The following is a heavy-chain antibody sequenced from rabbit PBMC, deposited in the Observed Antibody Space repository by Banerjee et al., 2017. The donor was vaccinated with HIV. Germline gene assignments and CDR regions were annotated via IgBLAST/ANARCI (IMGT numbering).Heavy chain of an antibody. J-gene: IGHJ2*01. Sequence: LEESGGGLVKPGGTLTLTCTVSGFSFSSNWICWVRQAPGKGLEWIACIDTSDGDTDYANWPKGRFPISKASSTTVTLQMSSLTAAATAAYFCARNYVNVFDPWGPGTLVTVS. CDR1: GFSFSSNW. V-gene: IGHV1S45*01. CDR2: IDTSDGDT. CDR3: ARNYVNVFDP. D-gene: IGHD1-1*01.